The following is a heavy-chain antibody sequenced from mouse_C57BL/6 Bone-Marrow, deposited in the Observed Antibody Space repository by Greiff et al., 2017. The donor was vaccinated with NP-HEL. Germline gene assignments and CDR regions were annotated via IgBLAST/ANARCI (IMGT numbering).Heavy chain of an antibody. CDR2: IYPGSGST. CDR1: GHTFTSYW. D-gene: IGHD2-1*01. Sequence: QVQLQQPGAELVKPGASVKMSCKASGHTFTSYWITWVKQRPGQGLEWIGDIYPGSGSTNYNEKFKSKATLTVDTSSSTAYMQLSSLTSEDSAVYYCAKSYYGNYPGCFGYWGQGTTLTVSS. J-gene: IGHJ2*01. V-gene: IGHV1-55*01. CDR3: AKSYYGNYPGCFGY.